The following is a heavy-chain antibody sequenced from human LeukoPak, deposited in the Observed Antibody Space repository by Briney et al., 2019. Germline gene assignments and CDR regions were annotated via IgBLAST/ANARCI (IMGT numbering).Heavy chain of an antibody. Sequence: SETLSLTCTVSGGSISSYYWSWIRQPPGKGLEWIGYIYYSGSTNYNPSLKSRVTISVDTSKNQFSLKLSSVTAADTAVYYCARRFVLLRGFAFDIWGQGTMVTVSS. V-gene: IGHV4-59*01. CDR2: IYYSGST. CDR3: ARRFVLLRGFAFDI. D-gene: IGHD2-21*01. J-gene: IGHJ3*02. CDR1: GGSISSYY.